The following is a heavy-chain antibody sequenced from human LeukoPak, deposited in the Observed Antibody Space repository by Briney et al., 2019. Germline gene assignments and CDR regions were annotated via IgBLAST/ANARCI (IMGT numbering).Heavy chain of an antibody. CDR3: AKGDTS. CDR2: IRNDRSNK. D-gene: IGHD2-21*02. V-gene: IGHV3-30*02. J-gene: IGHJ4*02. Sequence: GGSLRLSCAASGFNFSNYDMHWVRQAPGKGLEWVAFIRNDRSNKYYADSVKGRFTISRDNSKNTLYLQMNSLRAEDTAVYYWAKGDTSGGQGPLVTVSS. CDR1: GFNFSNYD.